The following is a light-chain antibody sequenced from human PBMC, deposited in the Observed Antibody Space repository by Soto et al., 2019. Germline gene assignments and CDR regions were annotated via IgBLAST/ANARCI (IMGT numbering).Light chain of an antibody. Sequence: DIQVTQSPSTLSASVGDRVTISCRPSQSITTWLAWYQQKPGKAPNLLIYDASSLESGVPSRFSGSGSGTEFTLTINTLQPDDFATYYCQKYHTFPYTFGQGTKLEIK. V-gene: IGKV1-5*01. CDR1: QSITTW. CDR2: DAS. CDR3: QKYHTFPYT. J-gene: IGKJ2*01.